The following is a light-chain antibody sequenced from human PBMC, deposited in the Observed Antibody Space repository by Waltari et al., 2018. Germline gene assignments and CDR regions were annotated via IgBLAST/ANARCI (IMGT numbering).Light chain of an antibody. V-gene: IGLV7-46*01. CDR3: LLSFSGDRRV. Sequence: QALVTQEPSLTVSPGATVTLTCGSDTGPVTSGHYPYWFQQKPGHAPRALVFYTNKKHSWAPARFSGSFVGGKAALTLSGAQPEDEADYYCLLSFSGDRRVFGGGTKLTVL. CDR2: YTN. CDR1: TGPVTSGHY. J-gene: IGLJ3*02.